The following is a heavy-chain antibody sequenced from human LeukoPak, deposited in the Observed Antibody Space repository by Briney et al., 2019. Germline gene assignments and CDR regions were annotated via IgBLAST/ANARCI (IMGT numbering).Heavy chain of an antibody. D-gene: IGHD6-19*01. CDR2: IYYSGST. Sequence: SETLPLTCTVSGGSISSYYWSWIRQPPGKGLEWIGYIYYSGSTNYNPSLKSRVTISVDTSKNQFSLKLSSVTAADTAVYYCAREFRGIAVAGYYFDYWGQGTLVTVSS. CDR1: GGSISSYY. V-gene: IGHV4-59*01. CDR3: AREFRGIAVAGYYFDY. J-gene: IGHJ4*02.